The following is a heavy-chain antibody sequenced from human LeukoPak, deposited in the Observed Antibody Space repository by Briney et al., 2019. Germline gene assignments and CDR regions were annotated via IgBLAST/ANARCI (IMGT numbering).Heavy chain of an antibody. CDR2: IKNTADGGTT. CDR1: GFSFSNAW. V-gene: IGHV3-15*01. Sequence: GGSLRLSCAASGFSFSNAWLAWVRQAPGKGLEWVGRIKNTADGGTTDYGAPVRGRFTISRDDSKDTLYLHMNRLKTEDTAVYYCARDEDDAFDIWGQGTMVTVSS. J-gene: IGHJ3*02. CDR3: ARDEDDAFDI.